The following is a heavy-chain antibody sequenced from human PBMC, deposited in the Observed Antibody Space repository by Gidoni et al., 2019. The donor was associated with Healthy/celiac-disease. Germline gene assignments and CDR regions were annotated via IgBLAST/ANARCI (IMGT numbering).Heavy chain of an antibody. CDR3: AREWSSSFNYGMDV. CDR1: GFTVSSNY. CDR2: IYSGGNT. V-gene: IGHV3-66*01. D-gene: IGHD6-6*01. J-gene: IGHJ6*02. Sequence: EVQLVESGGGLVQPGGSLRLSCAASGFTVSSNYMSWVRQAQGNGLEWVSVIYSGGNTYYADSVKGRFTISRDNSKNTMYLQMNSLRAEDTAVYYCAREWSSSFNYGMDVWGQGTTVTVSS.